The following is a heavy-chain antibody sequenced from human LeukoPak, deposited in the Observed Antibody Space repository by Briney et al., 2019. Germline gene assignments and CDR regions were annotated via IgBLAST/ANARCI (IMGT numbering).Heavy chain of an antibody. CDR3: AKDIWGRYSSSSMDFDY. J-gene: IGHJ4*02. CDR2: ISGGGGST. V-gene: IGHV3-23*01. CDR1: GFTFSSYA. D-gene: IGHD6-6*01. Sequence: PGGSLRLSCAASGFTFSSYAMTWVPQAPGKGLEWVSAISGGGGSTYYADSVKGRFTISSDNSKNTLYLQMNSLRAEDTAVYYCAKDIWGRYSSSSMDFDYWGQGTLITVSS.